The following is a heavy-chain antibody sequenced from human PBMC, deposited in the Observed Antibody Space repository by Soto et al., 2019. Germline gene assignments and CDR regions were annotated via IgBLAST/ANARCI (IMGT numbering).Heavy chain of an antibody. CDR3: ARDIDNRDYYYGLDV. Sequence: PGGSLRLSCAASGFTFSSYAMSWVRQAPGKGLEWVSAISGSGGSTYYADSVKGRFTISRDNSKNTLYLQMNSLRAEDTAVYYCARDIDNRDYYYGLDVWGQGTTVTVSS. CDR2: ISGSGGST. J-gene: IGHJ6*02. CDR1: GFTFSSYA. D-gene: IGHD1-20*01. V-gene: IGHV3-23*01.